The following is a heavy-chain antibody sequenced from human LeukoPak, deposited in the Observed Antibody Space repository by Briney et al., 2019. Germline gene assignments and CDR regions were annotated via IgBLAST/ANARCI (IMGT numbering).Heavy chain of an antibody. CDR2: IYYSGST. CDR3: TRENRPFCPFAF. V-gene: IGHV4-59*12. D-gene: IGHD3-3*01. Sequence: SETLSLTCTVSGGSISSYYWSWIRQPPGKGLEWIGYIYYSGSTNYNPSLKSRVTISVDMSKNQFSLKLSSVTAADTAVYYCTRENRPFCPFAFWGQGVMVTVSS. J-gene: IGHJ4*02. CDR1: GGSISSYY.